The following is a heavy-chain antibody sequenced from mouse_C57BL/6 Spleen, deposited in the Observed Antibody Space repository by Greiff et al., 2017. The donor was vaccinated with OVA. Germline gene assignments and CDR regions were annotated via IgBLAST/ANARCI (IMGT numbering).Heavy chain of an antibody. V-gene: IGHV1-47*01. J-gene: IGHJ1*03. CDR1: GYTFTTYP. D-gene: IGHD2-1*01. Sequence: VQLQQSGAELVKPGASVKMSCKASGYTFTTYPIEWMKQNHGKSLEWIGNFHPYNDDTKYNEKFKGKATLTVEKSSSTVYLELSRLTSDDSAVYYGARGVSIYYGYWYFDVWGTGTTVTVSS. CDR2: FHPYNDDT. CDR3: ARGVSIYYGYWYFDV.